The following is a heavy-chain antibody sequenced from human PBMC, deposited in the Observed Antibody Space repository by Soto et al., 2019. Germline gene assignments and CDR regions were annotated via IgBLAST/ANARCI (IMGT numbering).Heavy chain of an antibody. Sequence: QHGGSMELSRAACGVTFRSYGMTWVRQDPGKGLEWVAVISYDGSNKYYADSVQGRFTISRDNSKNPRYLQMNSLRAEDTAVYYCAKDRSVRGRGWPPKDYWGQGTLVTVSS. V-gene: IGHV3-30*18. CDR2: ISYDGSNK. CDR1: GVTFRSYG. CDR3: AKDRSVRGRGWPPKDY. J-gene: IGHJ4*02. D-gene: IGHD6-19*01.